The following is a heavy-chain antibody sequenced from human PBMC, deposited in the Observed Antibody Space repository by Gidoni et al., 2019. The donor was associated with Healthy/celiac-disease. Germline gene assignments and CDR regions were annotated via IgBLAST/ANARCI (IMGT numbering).Heavy chain of an antibody. Sequence: EVQLVQSGAEVKKPGESLKISCKGSGYSFTSYWIGWVRQMPGKGLEWMGIIYPGDSDTRYSPSFQGQVTISADKSISTAYLQWSSLKASDTAMYYCARLQSRGYCSGGSCYRGYYYYMDVWGKGTTVTVSS. CDR1: GYSFTSYW. D-gene: IGHD2-15*01. CDR2: IYPGDSDT. V-gene: IGHV5-51*03. CDR3: ARLQSRGYCSGGSCYRGYYYYMDV. J-gene: IGHJ6*03.